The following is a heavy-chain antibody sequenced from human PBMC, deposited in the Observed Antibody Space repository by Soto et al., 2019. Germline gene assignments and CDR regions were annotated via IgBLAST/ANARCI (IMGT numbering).Heavy chain of an antibody. D-gene: IGHD1-1*01. CDR2: ISGSGGST. CDR3: AERATGTYFDY. CDR1: GFTFSSYA. Sequence: EVQLLESGGGLVQPGGSLRLSCAASGFTFSSYAMNWVRQAPGKGLEWVSVISGSGGSTYYADSVTGRFTISRDNSKNTLYLQMNSLRAEDTAVYYCAERATGTYFDYWGQGTLVTVSS. V-gene: IGHV3-23*01. J-gene: IGHJ4*02.